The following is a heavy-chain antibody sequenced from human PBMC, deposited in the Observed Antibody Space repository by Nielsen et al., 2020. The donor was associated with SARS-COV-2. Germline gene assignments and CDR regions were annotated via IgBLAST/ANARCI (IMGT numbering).Heavy chain of an antibody. CDR3: ARGSDEGLAL. V-gene: IGHV4-30-2*01. Sequence: SETLSLTCAVSGGSISSGGYSWSWIRQPPGKGLEWIGYIYHSGSTNYNPSLKSRVTISVDTSRNQFSLKLTSVTAADTAVYYCARGSDEGLALWGQGTLVTVSS. CDR2: IYHSGST. CDR1: GGSISSGGYS. D-gene: IGHD3-3*01. J-gene: IGHJ4*02.